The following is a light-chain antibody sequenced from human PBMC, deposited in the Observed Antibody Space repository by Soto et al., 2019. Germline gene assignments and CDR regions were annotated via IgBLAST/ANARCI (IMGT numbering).Light chain of an antibody. CDR3: CSYAGSYTMV. V-gene: IGLV2-11*01. CDR1: SSDVGGYNY. J-gene: IGLJ2*01. Sequence: QSALTQPRSVSGSPGQSVTISCTGTSSDVGGYNYVSWYQQQPGKAPRLMIYDVTKRPSGVPDRFSGSKSGNTASLTISGLQAEDEADYYCCSYAGSYTMVFGGGTQLTV. CDR2: DVT.